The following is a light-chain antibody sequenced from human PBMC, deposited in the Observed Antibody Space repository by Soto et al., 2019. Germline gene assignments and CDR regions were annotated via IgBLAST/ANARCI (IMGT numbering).Light chain of an antibody. J-gene: IGKJ5*01. Sequence: EIVLTQSPGTLSLSPGERATLSCRASQSVSSSYLAWYQQKPGQAPRLLIYGASSRATGIPTRFSGSGSGTDFTLTMSRLEPEDFAVYYCQQYGSSPITFGQGTRPEIK. CDR2: GAS. CDR1: QSVSSSY. V-gene: IGKV3-20*01. CDR3: QQYGSSPIT.